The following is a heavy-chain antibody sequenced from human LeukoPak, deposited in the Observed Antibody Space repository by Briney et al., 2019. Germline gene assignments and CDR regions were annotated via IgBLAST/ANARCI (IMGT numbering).Heavy chain of an antibody. D-gene: IGHD1-26*01. CDR2: ISGGGGNT. CDR3: AKLRSGTTGNVEI. V-gene: IGHV3-23*01. Sequence: PGGSLRLSCAASGFTSSSYAMSWVRQAPGKGLEWVSAISGGGGNTYYADSVKGRFTISRDNSKNTLYLQMNSLRAEDSAAYYCAKLRSGTTGNVEIWGQGTMVTVSS. CDR1: GFTSSSYA. J-gene: IGHJ3*02.